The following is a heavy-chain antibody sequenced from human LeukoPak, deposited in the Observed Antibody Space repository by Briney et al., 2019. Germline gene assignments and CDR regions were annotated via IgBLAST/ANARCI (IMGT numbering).Heavy chain of an antibody. D-gene: IGHD2-15*01. CDR1: GYTFTSYG. V-gene: IGHV1-18*01. CDR2: IGAYNGNT. J-gene: IGHJ6*03. Sequence: ASVKVSCKASGYTFTSYGISWVRQAPGQGLEWMGWIGAYNGNTNYAQKLQGRVTMTTDTSTSTAYMELRSLRSDDTAVYYCARLLRSYYYYYYMDVWGKGTTVTVSS. CDR3: ARLLRSYYYYYYMDV.